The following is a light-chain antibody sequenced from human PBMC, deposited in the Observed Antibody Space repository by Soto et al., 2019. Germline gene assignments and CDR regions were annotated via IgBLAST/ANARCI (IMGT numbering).Light chain of an antibody. CDR3: SSYTSSSTWV. CDR2: EGS. Sequence: QSALTQPASVSGSPGQSITISCTGTSSDVGTYNLVSWHQHHPGKAPKLIIYEGSKRPSGVSNRFSGSKSGNTASLTISGLQAEDEGDYYCSSYTSSSTWVFGGGTKLTVL. V-gene: IGLV2-14*02. CDR1: SSDVGTYNL. J-gene: IGLJ3*02.